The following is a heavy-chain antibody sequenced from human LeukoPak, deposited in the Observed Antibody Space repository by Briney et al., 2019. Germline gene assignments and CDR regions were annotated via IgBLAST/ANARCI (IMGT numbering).Heavy chain of an antibody. D-gene: IGHD1-26*01. V-gene: IGHV3-30*18. CDR3: AKDLLPRNFELLDY. CDR2: ISYDGSNK. Sequence: PGGSLRLSCAASGFTFSSYGMHWVRQAPGKGLEWVAVISYDGSNKYYADSVKGRFTISRDNSKNTLYLQMNSLRAEDTAVYYCAKDLLPRNFELLDYWGQGTLVTVSS. J-gene: IGHJ4*02. CDR1: GFTFSSYG.